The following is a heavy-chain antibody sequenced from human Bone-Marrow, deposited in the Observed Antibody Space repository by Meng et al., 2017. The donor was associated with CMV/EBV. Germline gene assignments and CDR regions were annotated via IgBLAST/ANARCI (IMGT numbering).Heavy chain of an antibody. Sequence: GESLKISCAASGITFSSYSMNWVRQAPGKGLELVSSISSSSSYIYYADSVKGRFTISRDNAKYSLYLQMKSLRAEDTAVYYCARAVDSEIHIWSGYYPYYYYGMDVWGQGTTVTVSS. CDR3: ARAVDSEIHIWSGYYPYYYYGMDV. V-gene: IGHV3-21*01. J-gene: IGHJ6*02. D-gene: IGHD3-3*01. CDR2: ISSSSSYI. CDR1: GITFSSYS.